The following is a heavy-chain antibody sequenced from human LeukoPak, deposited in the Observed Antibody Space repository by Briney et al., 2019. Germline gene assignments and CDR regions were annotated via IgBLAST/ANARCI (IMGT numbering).Heavy chain of an antibody. CDR1: GFTFSSYW. D-gene: IGHD3-10*01. V-gene: IGHV3-7*01. CDR3: ARETELWFGDNYMYV. CDR2: IKQDGSEK. Sequence: PGGSLRLSCAASGFTFSSYWMRWLRQAPGKGLEGVANIKQDGSEKYYVHSVKGRFTISRDNSKNSLYLHMNSVSAEDKDVYSFARETELWFGDNYMYVWGKGTTVTVSS. J-gene: IGHJ6*03.